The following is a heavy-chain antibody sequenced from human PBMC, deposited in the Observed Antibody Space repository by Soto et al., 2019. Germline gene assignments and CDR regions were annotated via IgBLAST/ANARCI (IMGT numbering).Heavy chain of an antibody. CDR3: AKGALSHDYGDYKPDY. CDR2: ISGSGGST. CDR1: GFTFSSYA. D-gene: IGHD4-17*01. V-gene: IGHV3-23*01. Sequence: EVQLLESGGGLVQPGGSLRLSCAASGFTFSSYAMSWVRQAPGKGLEWVAAISGSGGSTYYADSGKGRFTISRDNSKSTLYLQMNSLRAEDTAVYYCAKGALSHDYGDYKPDYWGQGTLVTVSS. J-gene: IGHJ4*02.